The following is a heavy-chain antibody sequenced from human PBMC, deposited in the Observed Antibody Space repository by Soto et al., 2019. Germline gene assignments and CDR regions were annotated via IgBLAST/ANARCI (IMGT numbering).Heavy chain of an antibody. CDR3: ARVRRNEFRWNMDV. CDR2: ISSSGSTI. CDR1: GFTFSDYY. J-gene: IGHJ6*02. Sequence: QVQLVESGGGLVKPGGSLRLSCAASGFTFSDYYMSWIRQAPGKGLEWVSYISSSGSTIYYADSVKGRFTISRNNAKNALYLQMNTLRAKDTAVYYCARVRRNEFRWNMDVWGQGTTVTVSS. D-gene: IGHD1-1*01. V-gene: IGHV3-11*01.